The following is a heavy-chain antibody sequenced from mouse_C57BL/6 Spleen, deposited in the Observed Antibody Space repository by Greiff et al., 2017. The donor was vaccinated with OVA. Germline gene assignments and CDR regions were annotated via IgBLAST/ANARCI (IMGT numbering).Heavy chain of an antibody. CDR3: TTDGYSAMDY. D-gene: IGHD2-3*01. Sequence: VQLQQSGAELVRPGASVKLSCTASGFNIKDDYMHXVKQRPEQGLEWIGWIDPENGDTEYASKFQGKATITADTSSNTAYLQLSSLTSEDTAVYYCTTDGYSAMDYWGQGTSVTVSS. CDR2: IDPENGDT. J-gene: IGHJ4*01. CDR1: GFNIKDDY. V-gene: IGHV14-4*01.